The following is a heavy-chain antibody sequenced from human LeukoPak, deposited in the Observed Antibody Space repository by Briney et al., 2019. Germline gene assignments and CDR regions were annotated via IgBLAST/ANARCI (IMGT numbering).Heavy chain of an antibody. CDR1: GDSVFSSSGA. J-gene: IGHJ4*02. V-gene: IGHV6-1*01. Sequence: SQTLSLTCAISGDSVFSSSGAWNWIRQSPSRGLEWLGRTYYRSKWYNEYAVSVRSRITLNPDTSKNQFSLQLNSVTPEDTAVYYCARGGTIVVPLDYWDQGILVTVSS. CDR3: ARGGTIVVPLDY. CDR2: TYYRSKWYN. D-gene: IGHD1-26*01.